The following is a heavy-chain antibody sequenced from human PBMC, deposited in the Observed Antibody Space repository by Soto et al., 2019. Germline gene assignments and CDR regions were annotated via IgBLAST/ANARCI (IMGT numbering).Heavy chain of an antibody. CDR1: GYTFSNYD. D-gene: IGHD1-7*01. CDR3: ARAIRNQLLSDH. CDR2: MNPESGNT. V-gene: IGHV1-8*01. J-gene: IGHJ4*02. Sequence: QVQLVQSGAEVKQPGASVKVSCRASGYTFSNYDITWVRQATGQGLEWMGWMNPESGNTGFAQKFQGRVTVTRDTSINTAYMELNSLTSEDTAVYYCARAIRNQLLSDHWDQGTLVTVSS.